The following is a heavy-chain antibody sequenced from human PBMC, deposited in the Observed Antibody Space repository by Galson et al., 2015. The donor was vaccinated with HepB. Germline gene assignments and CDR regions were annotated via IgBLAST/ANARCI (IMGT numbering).Heavy chain of an antibody. CDR2: IKQDGSDK. V-gene: IGHV3-7*01. D-gene: IGHD3-3*01. Sequence: SLRLSCAASGFTFSSYWMTWARQAPGKGLEWVANIKQDGSDKYYVDSVKGRFTISRDNAKNSLYLQMNTLRAEDTAVYYCARDGRFLEWFLDFWGQGILVTVSS. CDR3: ARDGRFLEWFLDF. J-gene: IGHJ4*02. CDR1: GFTFSSYW.